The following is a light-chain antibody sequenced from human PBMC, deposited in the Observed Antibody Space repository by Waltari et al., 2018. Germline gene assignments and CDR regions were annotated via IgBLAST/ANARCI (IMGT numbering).Light chain of an antibody. CDR3: QQSYSTPWT. Sequence: DIQMTQSPSSLSASVGDRVTIPCRASQSISSYLNWYQQKPGKAPKLLIYAASSLQSGVPSRFSGSGSGTDFTLTISSLQPEEFATYYCQQSYSTPWTFGQGTKVEIK. V-gene: IGKV1-39*01. CDR1: QSISSY. J-gene: IGKJ1*01. CDR2: AAS.